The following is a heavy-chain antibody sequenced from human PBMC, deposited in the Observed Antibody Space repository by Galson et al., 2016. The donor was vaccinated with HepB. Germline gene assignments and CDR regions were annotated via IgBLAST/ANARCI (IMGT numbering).Heavy chain of an antibody. V-gene: IGHV4-30-2*01. Sequence: TLSLTCAVSGGSISSGGFSWSWIRQPPGKGLEWIGYIHHRGTTDYNPSLQSRVTISVDKSKNQVSLKLTSVTAADTAVYYCARGREIGYAISTGYYVPPPFDCGGKGTLVIVSS. D-gene: IGHD3-9*01. CDR2: IHHRGTT. CDR3: ARGREIGYAISTGYYVPPPFDC. J-gene: IGHJ4*02. CDR1: GGSISSGGFS.